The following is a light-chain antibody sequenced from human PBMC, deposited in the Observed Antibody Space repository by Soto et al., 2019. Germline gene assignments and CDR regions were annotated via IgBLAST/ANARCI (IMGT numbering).Light chain of an antibody. CDR1: SSDVGGYNY. Sequence: QSALTQPASVSGSPGQSITISCTGTSSDVGGYNYVSWYQQHPGKAPKLMIYDVRKRPSGVPDRFSGSKSGNTASLTISGLQADDEADYYCCSYAGSFIYVFATGTKLTVL. CDR3: CSYAGSFIYV. V-gene: IGLV2-11*01. CDR2: DVR. J-gene: IGLJ1*01.